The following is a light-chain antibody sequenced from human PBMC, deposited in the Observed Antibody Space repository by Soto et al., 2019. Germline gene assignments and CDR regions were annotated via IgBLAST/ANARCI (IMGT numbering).Light chain of an antibody. Sequence: DIVVTQSPDSLDVSLGERATITCKSSQSVLYSSNNKDNLAWYQQKPGQPPKLLIYWASTRESGVPDRFSGSGSATDFTLTISSLQPEDVEVYYCQQYYGTPPTFGPGTKVDIK. CDR2: WAS. CDR1: QSVLYSSNNKDN. V-gene: IGKV4-1*01. CDR3: QQYYGTPPT. J-gene: IGKJ3*01.